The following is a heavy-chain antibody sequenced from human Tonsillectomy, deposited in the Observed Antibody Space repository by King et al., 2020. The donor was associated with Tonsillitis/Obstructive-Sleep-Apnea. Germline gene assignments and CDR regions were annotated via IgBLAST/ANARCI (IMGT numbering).Heavy chain of an antibody. CDR2: IYWDDDK. Sequence: ITLKESGPTLVKPTQTLTLTCTFSGFSLSTSGVGVGWFRQPPGKALEWLALIYWDDDKRYSPSLKSRVTITKDTSKNQVVLTMTNVDPVDAATDYCANRRSLGYCEDGSCYSFGWFDPWGQGTLVTVSS. J-gene: IGHJ5*02. CDR1: GFSLSTSGVG. D-gene: IGHD2-15*01. CDR3: ANRRSLGYCEDGSCYSFGWFDP. V-gene: IGHV2-5*02.